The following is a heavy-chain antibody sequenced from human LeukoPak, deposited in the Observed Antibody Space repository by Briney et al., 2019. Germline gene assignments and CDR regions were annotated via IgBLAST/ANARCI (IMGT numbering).Heavy chain of an antibody. Sequence: GGSLRLSCAASGFTFSGYNMRWIRQAPGKGLEWVSSISRSGSAKYYADSVKGRFTISRDNAKNSLFLQMNSLRAEDTAVYYCARVLRYCSGGNCYSGGLGYMDVWGKGTTVTISS. CDR3: ARVLRYCSGGNCYSGGLGYMDV. CDR1: GFTFSGYN. V-gene: IGHV3-11*01. D-gene: IGHD2-15*01. CDR2: ISRSGSAK. J-gene: IGHJ6*03.